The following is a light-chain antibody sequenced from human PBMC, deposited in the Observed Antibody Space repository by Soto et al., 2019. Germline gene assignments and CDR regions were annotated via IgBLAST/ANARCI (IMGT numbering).Light chain of an antibody. CDR3: VLYMGSGIPPDVV. CDR1: SGSVSTSYY. CDR2: STN. Sequence: QTVVTQEPSFSVSPGGTVTLTCGLSSGSVSTSYYPSWYQQTPGQAPRTLIYSTNTRSSGVPDRFSGSILGNKAALTITGAQADDESDYYCVLYMGSGIPPDVVFGGGTKLTV. J-gene: IGLJ2*01. V-gene: IGLV8-61*01.